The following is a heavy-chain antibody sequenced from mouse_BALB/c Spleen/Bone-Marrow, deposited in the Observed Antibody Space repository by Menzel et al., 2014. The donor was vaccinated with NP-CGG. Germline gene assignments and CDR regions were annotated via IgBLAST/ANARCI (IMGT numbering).Heavy chain of an antibody. CDR1: GFTFSNYG. V-gene: IGHV5-6*02. Sequence: EVMLVESGRDLVKPGGSLKLSCAASGFTFSNYGMSWVRQTPDKRLEWVATINSGGRYAFYPDSVKGRFTISRDNAKNTLCLQMSSLKSEDTAMYYCARRSDYDYFDYWGQGTTLTVSS. J-gene: IGHJ2*01. CDR3: ARRSDYDYFDY. D-gene: IGHD2-4*01. CDR2: INSGGRYA.